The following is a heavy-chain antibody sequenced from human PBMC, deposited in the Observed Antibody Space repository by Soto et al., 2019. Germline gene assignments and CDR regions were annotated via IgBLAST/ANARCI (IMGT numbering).Heavy chain of an antibody. CDR2: IDPSDSYT. J-gene: IGHJ3*02. CDR3: ARLSWYRDAFDI. V-gene: IGHV5-10-1*01. CDR1: GYSFTSYW. D-gene: IGHD6-13*01. Sequence: GEPLKISCKGSGYSFTSYWISWVRQMPGKGLEWMGRIDPSDSYTNYSPSFQGHVTISADKSISTAYLQWSSLKASATARYYCARLSWYRDAFDIWGQGTMVTVSS.